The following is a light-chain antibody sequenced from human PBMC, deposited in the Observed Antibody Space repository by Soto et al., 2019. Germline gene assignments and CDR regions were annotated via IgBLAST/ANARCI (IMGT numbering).Light chain of an antibody. CDR3: QQYGSSMYT. CDR1: QSVSSSY. CDR2: GTS. Sequence: ETVLTQSPGTLSLSPGERATLSCRASQSVSSSYLAWYQQKPGQATRLLIYGTSRRATGIPDRFSGSGSGTDFTLTISRLEPEDFAVYYCQQYGSSMYTFGQGTKLEIK. V-gene: IGKV3-20*01. J-gene: IGKJ2*01.